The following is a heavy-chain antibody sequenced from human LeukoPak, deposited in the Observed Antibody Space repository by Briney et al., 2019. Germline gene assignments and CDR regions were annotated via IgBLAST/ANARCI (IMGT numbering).Heavy chain of an antibody. D-gene: IGHD3-3*01. CDR3: AKNGQSGFSFDP. V-gene: IGHV4-34*01. J-gene: IGHJ5*02. Sequence: SETLSLTCAVYGGSLNGYYWNWIRQPPGKGLEWIGEGSESGGTKFNPSLKSRVTISADTSKNQFSLKLNSVTAADTAVYYCAKNGQSGFSFDPWGQGTLVTVSP. CDR1: GGSLNGYY. CDR2: GSESGGT.